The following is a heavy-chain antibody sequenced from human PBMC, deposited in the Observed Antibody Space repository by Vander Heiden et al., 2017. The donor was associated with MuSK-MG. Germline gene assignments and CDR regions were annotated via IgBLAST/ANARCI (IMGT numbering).Heavy chain of an antibody. D-gene: IGHD3-10*02. CDR2: ISWNSGSI. Sequence: EVQLVESGGGLVQPGRSLRLSCAASGFTFDDYAMHWVRQAPGKGLEWVSGISWNSGSIGYADSVKGRFTISRDNAKNSRDLKMNSMRAEETALYYCAKDMFGERARGDAFDIWGQGTMVTVYS. CDR3: AKDMFGERARGDAFDI. V-gene: IGHV3-9*01. CDR1: GFTFDDYA. J-gene: IGHJ3*02.